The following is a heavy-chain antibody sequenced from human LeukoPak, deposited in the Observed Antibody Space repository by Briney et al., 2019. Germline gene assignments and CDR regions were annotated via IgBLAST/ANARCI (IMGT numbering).Heavy chain of an antibody. CDR1: GGSISSYY. D-gene: IGHD4-17*01. CDR2: IYYSGST. CDR3: ARGISTVTEYYFDY. V-gene: IGHV4-59*01. J-gene: IGHJ4*02. Sequence: PSETLSLTCTVSGGSISSYYWSWIRQPPGKGLEWIRYIYYSGSTNYNPSLKSRVTISVDTSKNQFSLKLSSVTAADTAVYYCARGISTVTEYYFDYWGQGTLVTVSS.